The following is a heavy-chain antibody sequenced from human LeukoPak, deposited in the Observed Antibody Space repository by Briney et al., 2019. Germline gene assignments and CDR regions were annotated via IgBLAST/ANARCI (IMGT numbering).Heavy chain of an antibody. Sequence: GASVKVSCKASGYTFTSYAMHWVRQAPGQRLEWMGWINAGNDNTKSSQKFQGRVTITRDTSASTAYMELSSLRSEDTAVYYCVTSIAAAGTPAFDYWGQGTLVIVSS. CDR3: VTSIAAAGTPAFDY. V-gene: IGHV1-3*01. J-gene: IGHJ4*02. CDR2: INAGNDNT. D-gene: IGHD6-13*01. CDR1: GYTFTSYA.